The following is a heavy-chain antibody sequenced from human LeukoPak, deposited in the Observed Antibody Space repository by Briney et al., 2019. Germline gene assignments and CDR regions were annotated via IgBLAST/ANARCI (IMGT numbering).Heavy chain of an antibody. V-gene: IGHV4-31*03. D-gene: IGHD4-17*01. Sequence: SETLSLTCIVSGGSITSGGYYWNWIRQHPGKGLEWVGYIYYSGSTYYNPSLKSRVTISVDTSNNQFSLKLSSVTAADTAVYYCARVYGDNVRFDPWGQGTLVTVSS. CDR2: IYYSGST. CDR3: ARVYGDNVRFDP. J-gene: IGHJ5*02. CDR1: GGSITSGGYY.